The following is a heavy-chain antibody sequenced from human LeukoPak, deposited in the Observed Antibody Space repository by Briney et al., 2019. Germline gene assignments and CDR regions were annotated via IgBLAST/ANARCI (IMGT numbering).Heavy chain of an antibody. CDR1: GGSFSGYY. V-gene: IGHV4-59*01. CDR3: ARDRDDFWDETGGAFDI. CDR2: IYYSGST. D-gene: IGHD3-3*01. Sequence: SETLSLTCAVYGGSFSGYYWSWIRQPPGKGLEWIGYIYYSGSTNYNPSLKSRVTISVDTSKNQFSLKLSSVTAADTAVYYCARDRDDFWDETGGAFDIWGQGTMVTVSS. J-gene: IGHJ3*02.